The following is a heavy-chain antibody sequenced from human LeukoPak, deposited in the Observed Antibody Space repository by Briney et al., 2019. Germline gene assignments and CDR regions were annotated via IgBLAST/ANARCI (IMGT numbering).Heavy chain of an antibody. D-gene: IGHD4-17*01. CDR3: AIPHGDFVY. V-gene: IGHV3-30*02. CDR2: ISFDGSIK. Sequence: PGGSLRLSCAASGFTFGGYGMHWVRQAPGKGLEWVSFISFDGSIKYYGVSVKGRFTISTDDSKNTLYLHMNSLRTEDTAVYFCAIPHGDFVYWGQGMLVTVSS. J-gene: IGHJ4*02. CDR1: GFTFGGYG.